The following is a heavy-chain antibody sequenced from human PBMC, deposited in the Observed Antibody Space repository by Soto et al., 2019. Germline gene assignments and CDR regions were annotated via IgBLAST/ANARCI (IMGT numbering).Heavy chain of an antibody. V-gene: IGHV3-48*02. CDR2: INRSGSTI. J-gene: IGHJ6*02. Sequence: GGSLRLSCAASGFTISSYSMNWVRQAPGKGLEWVSYINRSGSTIYYADSVKGRFTISRDNAKNSLYLQLNSLRDEDTAVYYCARDVPAISAAAGYGLDVWGQGTTVTVSS. D-gene: IGHD6-13*01. CDR1: GFTISSYS. CDR3: ARDVPAISAAAGYGLDV.